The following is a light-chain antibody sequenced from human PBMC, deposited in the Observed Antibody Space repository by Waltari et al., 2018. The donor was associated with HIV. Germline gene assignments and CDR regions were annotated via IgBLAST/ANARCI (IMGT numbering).Light chain of an antibody. CDR3: SSYTSSSIWV. Sequence: QSALTQPASVPGSPGQPLTISCTGTSSDVGGYHYASWYQQHPGKAPKLMIYEVSNRPSGVSNRFSGSKSGNTASLTISGLQAEDEADYYCSSYTSSSIWVFGGGTKLTVL. CDR2: EVS. V-gene: IGLV2-14*01. CDR1: SSDVGGYHY. J-gene: IGLJ3*02.